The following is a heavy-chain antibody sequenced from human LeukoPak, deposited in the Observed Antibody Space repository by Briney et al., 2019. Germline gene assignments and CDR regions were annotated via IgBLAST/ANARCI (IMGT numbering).Heavy chain of an antibody. Sequence: ASVKVSCKASGYTFTSYGISWVRQAPGQGLEWMGWINPNSGGTNYAQKFQGRVTMTRDTSISTAYMELSRLRSDDTAVYYCAGVPGYCSSTSCLNFDYWGQGTLVTVSS. CDR1: GYTFTSYG. D-gene: IGHD2-2*01. J-gene: IGHJ4*02. CDR2: INPNSGGT. V-gene: IGHV1-2*02. CDR3: AGVPGYCSSTSCLNFDY.